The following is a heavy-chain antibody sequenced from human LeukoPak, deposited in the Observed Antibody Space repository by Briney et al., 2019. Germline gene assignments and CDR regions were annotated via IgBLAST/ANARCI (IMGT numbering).Heavy chain of an antibody. CDR2: INHSGST. V-gene: IGHV4-34*01. D-gene: IGHD5/OR15-5a*01. J-gene: IGHJ4*02. CDR1: GGSFGGYY. Sequence: PSETLSLTCAVYGGSFGGYYWSWIRQPPGKGLEWIGEINHSGSTNYNPSLKSRVTISVDTSKNQFSLRLSSVTAADTALYFCARRAGLHSLDYWDQGTLVTVSS. CDR3: ARRAGLHSLDY.